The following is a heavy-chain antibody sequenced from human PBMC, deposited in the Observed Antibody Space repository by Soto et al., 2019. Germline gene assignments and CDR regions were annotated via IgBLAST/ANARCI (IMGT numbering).Heavy chain of an antibody. J-gene: IGHJ6*02. D-gene: IGHD3-9*01. CDR3: ARAVLRYFDWFRSPKDV. CDR2: IIPIFGTA. CDR1: GGTFSSYA. Sequence: QVQLVQSGAEVKKPGSSVKVSCKASGGTFSSYAISWVRQAPGQGLEWMGGIIPIFGTANYAQKFQGRVTITADESTSTAYMELSSLRSEDTAVYYCARAVLRYFDWFRSPKDVWGQGTTVTVSS. V-gene: IGHV1-69*12.